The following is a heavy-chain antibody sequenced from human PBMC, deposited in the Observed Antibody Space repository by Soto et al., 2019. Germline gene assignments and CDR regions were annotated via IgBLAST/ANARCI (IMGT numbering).Heavy chain of an antibody. Sequence: ASVKVSCKASGGTFSIYGFSWVRQAPGQGPEWIGGIIPILTTPNYAQKFHGRVTIVADESTTTVYMELSSLKSEDTAVYYCATSVGIAPTGEDGMDVWGQGTSVTVSS. CDR1: GGTFSIYG. CDR3: ATSVGIAPTGEDGMDV. CDR2: IIPILTTP. D-gene: IGHD2-8*02. J-gene: IGHJ6*02. V-gene: IGHV1-69*13.